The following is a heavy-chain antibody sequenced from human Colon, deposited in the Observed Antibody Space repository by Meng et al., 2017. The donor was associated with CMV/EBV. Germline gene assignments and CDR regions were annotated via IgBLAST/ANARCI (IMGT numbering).Heavy chain of an antibody. J-gene: IGHJ6*02. CDR2: INSGARTI. CDR1: GFTFNNHE. CDR3: ARGESIFEVVPRYGMDV. D-gene: IGHD3-3*01. Sequence: GGSLRLSCAVSGFTFNNHEMNWVRQAPGKGLEWLAYINSGARTIYYADSVKGRFTISRDNAKNSLYLEMNSLRTGDTAIYYCARGESIFEVVPRYGMDVWGQGTTVTVSS. V-gene: IGHV3-48*03.